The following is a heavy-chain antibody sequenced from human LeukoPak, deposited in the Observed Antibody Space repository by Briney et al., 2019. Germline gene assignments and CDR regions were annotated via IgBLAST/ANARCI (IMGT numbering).Heavy chain of an antibody. CDR1: GRSFSGYY. V-gene: IGHV4-34*01. J-gene: IGHJ4*02. CDR2: INHSGST. D-gene: IGHD1-7*01. Sequence: SETLSLTCAVYGRSFSGYYWSWIRQPPGKGLEWIGEINHSGSTNYNPSLKSRVTISVDTSKNQFSLKLSSVTAADTAVYYCASGGTTEDFDYWGQGTLVTVSS. CDR3: ASGGTTEDFDY.